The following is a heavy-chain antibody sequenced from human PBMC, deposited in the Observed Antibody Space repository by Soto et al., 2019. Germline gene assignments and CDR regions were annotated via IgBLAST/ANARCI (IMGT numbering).Heavy chain of an antibody. V-gene: IGHV1-18*01. CDR2: ISAYNGNT. D-gene: IGHD3-22*01. CDR1: GYTFTSYG. J-gene: IGHJ6*02. Sequence: ASVKVSCKASGYTFTSYGISWVRQAPGQGLEWMGWISAYNGNTNYAQKLQGRVTMTTDTSTSTAYMELRSLRSDDTAVYYCARDRVIVVVNYYYGMDVWGQGTTVTVSS. CDR3: ARDRVIVVVNYYYGMDV.